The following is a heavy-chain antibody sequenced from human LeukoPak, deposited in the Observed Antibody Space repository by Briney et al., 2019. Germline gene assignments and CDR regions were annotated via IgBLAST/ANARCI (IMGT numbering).Heavy chain of an antibody. CDR3: VKDRPCGTCMPMDA. Sequence: GGSLRLSCAASGFTFSSYGMHWVRQAPGKGLEWVAVISYDGSNKYYADSVKGRFTISRDNSKNTLYLQMDSLRAEDTAIYYCVKDRPCGTCMPMDAWGQGTTV. CDR2: ISYDGSNK. V-gene: IGHV3-30*18. CDR1: GFTFSSYG. D-gene: IGHD2-2*01. J-gene: IGHJ6*02.